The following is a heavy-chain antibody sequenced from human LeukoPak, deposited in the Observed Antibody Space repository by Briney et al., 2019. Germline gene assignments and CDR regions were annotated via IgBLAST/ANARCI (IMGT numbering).Heavy chain of an antibody. CDR2: MNPNSGNT. J-gene: IGHJ6*02. D-gene: IGHD5-18*01. CDR1: GYTFTSYD. Sequence: ASVKVSCTASGYTFTSYDINWVRQATGQGLEWMGWMNPNSGNTGYAQKFQGRVTMTRNTSISTAYMELSSLRSEDTAVYYCARSGYSYGWGYYGMDVWGQGTTVTVSS. CDR3: ARSGYSYGWGYYGMDV. V-gene: IGHV1-8*01.